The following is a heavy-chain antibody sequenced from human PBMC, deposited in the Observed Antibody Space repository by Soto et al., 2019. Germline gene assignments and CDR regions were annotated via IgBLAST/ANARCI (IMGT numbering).Heavy chain of an antibody. D-gene: IGHD5-18*01. CDR2: IYYSGST. V-gene: IGHV4-39*01. J-gene: IGHJ5*02. CDR1: GGSIRSSGYY. CDR3: ARHDVSYGQHNWFDP. Sequence: QLQLQESSPGLVKPSETLSLTCTVSGGSIRSSGYYWGWIRQPPGKGLEWIVCIYYSGSTYYNPSLKSRVTISVDTSKNQFSLKLSSVTAADTAVYYGARHDVSYGQHNWFDPWGQGTLVTVSS.